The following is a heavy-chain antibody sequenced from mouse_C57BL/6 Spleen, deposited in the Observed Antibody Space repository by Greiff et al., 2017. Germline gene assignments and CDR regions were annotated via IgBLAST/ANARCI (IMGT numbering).Heavy chain of an antibody. CDR2: IDPEDGDT. V-gene: IGHV14-2*01. Sequence: VQLQQSGAELVKPGASVKLSCTASGFNIKDYYMHWVKQRTEQGLEWIGRIDPEDGDTKYAPKFQGKATITADTSSNTAYLQLSSLTSEDTAVYYCARRGWLLRDAMDYWGQGTSVTVSS. J-gene: IGHJ4*01. CDR3: ARRGWLLRDAMDY. D-gene: IGHD2-3*01. CDR1: GFNIKDYY.